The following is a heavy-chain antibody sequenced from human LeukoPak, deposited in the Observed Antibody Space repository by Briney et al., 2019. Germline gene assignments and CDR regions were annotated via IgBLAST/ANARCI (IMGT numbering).Heavy chain of an antibody. CDR3: VGGSGWYLSPFDY. CDR1: GFTFSTYW. V-gene: IGHV3-21*01. D-gene: IGHD6-19*01. J-gene: IGHJ4*02. CDR2: ISSSSSYI. Sequence: GGSLRLSCAASGFTFSTYWMHWVRQAPGKGLEWVSSISSSSSYIYYADSVKGRFTISRDNAKNSLYLQMNSLRAEDTAVYYCVGGSGWYLSPFDYWGQGTLVTVSS.